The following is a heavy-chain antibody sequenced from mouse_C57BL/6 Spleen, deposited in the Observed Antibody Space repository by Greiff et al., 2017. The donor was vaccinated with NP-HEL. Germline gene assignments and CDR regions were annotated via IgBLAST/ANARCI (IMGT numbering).Heavy chain of an antibody. CDR3: ARQGTVDAMDY. CDR1: GYTFTSYD. CDR2: IYPRDGST. V-gene: IGHV1-85*01. Sequence: QVQLKESGPELVKPGASVKLSCKASGYTFTSYDINWVKQRPGQGLEWIGWIYPRDGSTKYNEKFKGKATLTVDTSSSTAYMELHSLTSEDSAVYFCARQGTVDAMDYWGQGTSVTVSS. D-gene: IGHD1-1*01. J-gene: IGHJ4*01.